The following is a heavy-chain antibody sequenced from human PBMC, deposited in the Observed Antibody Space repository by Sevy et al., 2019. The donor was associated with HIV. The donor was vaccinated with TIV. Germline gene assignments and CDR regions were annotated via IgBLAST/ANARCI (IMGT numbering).Heavy chain of an antibody. CDR3: AKDFGSRVVVAARADGYFDL. CDR2: ISGSGGST. CDR1: GFTFSSYA. Sequence: GGSLRLSCAASGFTFSSYAMSWVRQAPGKGLEWVSAISGSGGSTDYADSVKGRITISRDNSKNTLYLQMNSMRAEDTAVYYCAKDFGSRVVVAARADGYFDLWGRGTLVTVSS. V-gene: IGHV3-23*01. J-gene: IGHJ2*01. D-gene: IGHD2-15*01.